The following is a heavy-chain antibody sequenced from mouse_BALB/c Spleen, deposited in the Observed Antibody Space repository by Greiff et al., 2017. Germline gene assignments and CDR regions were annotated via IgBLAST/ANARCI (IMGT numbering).Heavy chain of an antibody. CDR2: ISDGGSYT. V-gene: IGHV5-4*02. CDR1: GFAFSSYD. J-gene: IGHJ4*01. D-gene: IGHD2-10*02. Sequence: EVMLVESGGGLVKPGGSLKLSCAASGFAFSSYDMYWVRQTPEKRLEWVATISDGGSYTYYPDSVKGRFTISRDNAKNNLYLQMSSLKSEDTAMYYCARGYGNYGFYYYAMDYWGQGTSVTVSS. CDR3: ARGYGNYGFYYYAMDY.